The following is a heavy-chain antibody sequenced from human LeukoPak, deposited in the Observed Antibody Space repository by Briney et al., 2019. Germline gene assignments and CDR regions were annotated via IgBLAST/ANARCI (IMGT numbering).Heavy chain of an antibody. V-gene: IGHV4-59*01. CDR3: ARDEGEYGDLFWFGT. D-gene: IGHD4-17*01. CDR1: GCSISSYY. CDR2: IYYSGST. J-gene: IGHJ5*02. Sequence: SETLSLTCTVAGCSISSYYWSWIRQPPGKGLEWIGDIYYSGSTNYNPSLKSRVTISVDTSKNQCSLKLSSGTAADTAVYYCARDEGEYGDLFWFGTSGQGTLVTVSS.